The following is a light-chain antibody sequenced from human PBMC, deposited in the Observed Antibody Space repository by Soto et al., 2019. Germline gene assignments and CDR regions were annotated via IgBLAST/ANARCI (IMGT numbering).Light chain of an antibody. J-gene: IGKJ1*01. V-gene: IGKV3-15*01. CDR2: GAS. Sequence: EIVMTQSPVTLSVSPGERATLSCRASQSVNSNLVWYQQKPGQAPRLLIYGASTRATGIPARFSGSGSGTEFTLIIGSLQSEDFAVYYCQQYNNWPWTFGQGTKVEIK. CDR3: QQYNNWPWT. CDR1: QSVNSN.